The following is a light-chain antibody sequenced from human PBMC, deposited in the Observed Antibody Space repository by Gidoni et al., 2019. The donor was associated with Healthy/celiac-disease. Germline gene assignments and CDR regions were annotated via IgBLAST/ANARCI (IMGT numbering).Light chain of an antibody. V-gene: IGKV3-11*01. CDR3: QQRSNWPPT. CDR2: DAS. J-gene: IGKJ3*01. Sequence: DIVFTQSPATLSLSPGERPTHSSRASQRVSSYLAWYQQKPGQAPRLLIYDASNRATGIPSRFSGSGSGTDFTLTISSLEPEDFAVYYCQQRSNWPPTFGPGTKVEIK. CDR1: QRVSSY.